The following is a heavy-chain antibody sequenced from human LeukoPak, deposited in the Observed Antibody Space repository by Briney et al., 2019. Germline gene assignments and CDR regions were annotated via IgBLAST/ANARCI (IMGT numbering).Heavy chain of an antibody. CDR3: ARGQFIYGTYNWFDP. V-gene: IGHV4-34*01. CDR1: GGSFSDYD. J-gene: IGHJ5*02. Sequence: SETLSLTCAVYGGSFSDYDWSWIRQPPGKGLEWIGEMNYSGSTNYNPSLKSRVTISVDTSKNQVSLKLSSVTAADTAAYYCARGQFIYGTYNWFDPWGQGTLVTVSS. CDR2: MNYSGST. D-gene: IGHD3-10*01.